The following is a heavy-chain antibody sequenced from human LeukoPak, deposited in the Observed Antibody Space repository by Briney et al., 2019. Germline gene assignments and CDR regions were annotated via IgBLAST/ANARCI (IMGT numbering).Heavy chain of an antibody. J-gene: IGHJ4*02. CDR3: AVAPIETRWVDY. Sequence: PSETLSLTCTVSGGSISSSSYYWGWIRQPPGKGLEWIGSIYYSGSTYYNPSLKSRVTISVDTSKNQFSLKLSSVTAADTAVYYCAVAPIETRWVDYWGQGTLVTVSS. CDR2: IYYSGST. D-gene: IGHD2-15*01. V-gene: IGHV4-39*01. CDR1: GGSISSSSYY.